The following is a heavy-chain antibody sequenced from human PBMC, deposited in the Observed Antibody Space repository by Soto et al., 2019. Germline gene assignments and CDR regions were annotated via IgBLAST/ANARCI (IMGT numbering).Heavy chain of an antibody. CDR2: IDPSDSYT. CDR1: GYSFTSYW. J-gene: IGHJ6*02. Sequence: RGESLKISCKGSGYSFTSYWISWVRQMPGKGLEWMGRIDPSDSYTNYSPSFQGHVTISADKSISTAYLQWSSLKASDTAMYYCATLRGGGQTYYYYGMDVWGQGTTVTVSS. CDR3: ATLRGGGQTYYYYGMDV. V-gene: IGHV5-10-1*01. D-gene: IGHD2-15*01.